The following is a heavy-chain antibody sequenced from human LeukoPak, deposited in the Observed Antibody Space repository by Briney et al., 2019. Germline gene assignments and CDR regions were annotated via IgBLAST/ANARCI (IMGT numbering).Heavy chain of an antibody. CDR2: LYSGSDT. CDR3: ARVGDHFHWYLDL. Sequence: GGSLRLSCAASGFSVSTKYMNWVRQAPGKGLEWVSILYSGSDTYYSNSVKGRFTISRDSYKNILFLQMNDLRAEDTAVYYCARVGDHFHWYLDLWGRGTLVTVSS. J-gene: IGHJ2*01. V-gene: IGHV3-53*01. D-gene: IGHD3-10*01. CDR1: GFSVSTKY.